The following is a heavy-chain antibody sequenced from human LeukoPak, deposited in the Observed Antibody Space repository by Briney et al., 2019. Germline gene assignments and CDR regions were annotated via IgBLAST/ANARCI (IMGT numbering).Heavy chain of an antibody. CDR1: GYTFTGYY. D-gene: IGHD6-13*01. CDR2: INPNSGGT. V-gene: IGHV1-2*02. J-gene: IGHJ4*02. Sequence: ASVKVSCKASGYTFTGYYMHWVRQAPGQGLEWMGWINPNSGGTNYAQKFQGRVTMTRDTSISTAYMELSRLRSDDTAVYYCARVAGIAAAAEAYYFDYWGPGTLVTVSS. CDR3: ARVAGIAAAAEAYYFDY.